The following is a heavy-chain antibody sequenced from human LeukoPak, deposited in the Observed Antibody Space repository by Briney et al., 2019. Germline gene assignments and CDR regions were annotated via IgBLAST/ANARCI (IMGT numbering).Heavy chain of an antibody. D-gene: IGHD1-26*01. J-gene: IGHJ5*02. CDR2: ISSNSGKT. CDR1: AYTFSTYG. V-gene: IGHV1-18*01. Sequence: ASVKVSCKTSAYTFSTYGLSWVRQAPGQGLEWMGWISSNSGKTHYAQNFQDRVTLTTDTSSTTAFMELRSLRSDHTAMYYCARNAGSYFEFAPWGQGTLVTVSS. CDR3: ARNAGSYFEFAP.